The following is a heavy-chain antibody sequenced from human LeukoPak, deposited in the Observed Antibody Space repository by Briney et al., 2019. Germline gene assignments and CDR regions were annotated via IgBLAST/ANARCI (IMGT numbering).Heavy chain of an antibody. D-gene: IGHD1-26*01. J-gene: IGHJ6*02. V-gene: IGHV3-53*01. CDR3: ARGLRDSERDYYYGMDV. CDR1: GFTVSRNY. Sequence: GGSLRLSCAASGFTVSRNYMSWVRQAPGKGLEWVSVIYIGGSTNYADFVKGRFTISRDNSRNTLDLQMNSLRAEDTAVYYCARGLRDSERDYYYGMDVWGQGTTVTVSS. CDR2: IYIGGST.